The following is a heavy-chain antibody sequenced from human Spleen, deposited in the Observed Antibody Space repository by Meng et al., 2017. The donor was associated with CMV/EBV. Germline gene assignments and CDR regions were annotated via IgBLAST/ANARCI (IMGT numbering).Heavy chain of an antibody. CDR1: GGSFSSFY. Sequence: QVQPQAWGAGLLKPLETLSLTCAVYGGSFSSFYWHWIRQPPGKGLEWIGEINHSGSTNYNPSLKNRVTISVDTSKNQFSLKLSSVTAADTAVYYCARSDGRIAPGHYWGQGTLVTVSS. D-gene: IGHD5-18*01. J-gene: IGHJ4*02. CDR3: ARSDGRIAPGHY. V-gene: IGHV4-34*01. CDR2: INHSGST.